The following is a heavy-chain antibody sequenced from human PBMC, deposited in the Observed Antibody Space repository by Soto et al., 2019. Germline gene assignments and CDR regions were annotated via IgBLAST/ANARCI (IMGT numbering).Heavy chain of an antibody. CDR3: ARGHNWNYGSDDFEM. D-gene: IGHD1-7*01. CDR1: GYTFTSYD. V-gene: IGHV1-8*01. Sequence: ASVKVSCKSSGYTFTSYDINWVRQATGQGLEWMGWMNPNSGNTGYAQKFQGRVTMTRNTSISTAYMELSSLRSEDTAVYYCARGHNWNYGSDDFEMCGQGIMLTV. J-gene: IGHJ3*02. CDR2: MNPNSGNT.